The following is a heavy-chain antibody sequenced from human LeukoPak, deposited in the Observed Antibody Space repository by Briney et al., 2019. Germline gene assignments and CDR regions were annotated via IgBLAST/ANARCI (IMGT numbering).Heavy chain of an antibody. CDR3: ARSPRQDGPWGYAFDI. CDR1: GYTFTGYY. D-gene: IGHD5-24*01. Sequence: ASVKVSCKASGYTFTGYYMHWVRQAPGQGLEWMGRINPNSGGTNYAQKFQGRVTMTRDTSISTAYMELSRLRSDDTAVYYCARSPRQDGPWGYAFDIWGQGTMVTVSS. CDR2: INPNSGGT. J-gene: IGHJ3*02. V-gene: IGHV1-2*06.